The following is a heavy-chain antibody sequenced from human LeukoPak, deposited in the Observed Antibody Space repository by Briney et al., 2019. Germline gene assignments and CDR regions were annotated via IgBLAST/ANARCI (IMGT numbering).Heavy chain of an antibody. J-gene: IGHJ4*02. Sequence: SVKVSCKASGGTFSSYAISWVRQAPGQGLEWMGGIIPIFGTANYAQKFQGRVTITADESTSTAYMELSSLRSEDTAVYYCAKRMPIAVAPDYWGQGTLVTVSS. CDR3: AKRMPIAVAPDY. CDR2: IIPIFGTA. V-gene: IGHV1-69*13. D-gene: IGHD6-19*01. CDR1: GGTFSSYA.